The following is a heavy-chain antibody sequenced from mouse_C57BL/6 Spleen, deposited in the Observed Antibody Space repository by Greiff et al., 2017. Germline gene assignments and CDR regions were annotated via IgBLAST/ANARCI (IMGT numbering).Heavy chain of an antibody. Sequence: EVQLQQSGPELVKPGASVKIPCKASGYTFTDYNMDWVKQSHGKSLEWIGDINPNNGGTNYNQKFKGKATLTVDKSSSTAYMELRSLTSEDTAVYYCARIYYGSSNAMDYWGQGTSVTVSS. D-gene: IGHD1-1*01. CDR2: INPNNGGT. V-gene: IGHV1-18*01. CDR3: ARIYYGSSNAMDY. CDR1: GYTFTDYN. J-gene: IGHJ4*01.